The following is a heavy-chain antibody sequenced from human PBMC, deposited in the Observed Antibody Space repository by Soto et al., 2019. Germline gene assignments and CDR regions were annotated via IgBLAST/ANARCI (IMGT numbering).Heavy chain of an antibody. J-gene: IGHJ4*02. CDR1: GGSFSGYY. CDR3: ARRMYDDVLTGRYFDY. V-gene: IGHV4-34*12. Sequence: PSETLSLTCAVYGGSFSGYYWSWIRKSPGAGLEWIGEIIYSGNTNYNPSLKSRVTISVDTSKNQFSLKVNSVTAADTAVYYCARRMYDDVLTGRYFDYWSQGTLVTVSS. CDR2: IIYSGNT. D-gene: IGHD3-9*01.